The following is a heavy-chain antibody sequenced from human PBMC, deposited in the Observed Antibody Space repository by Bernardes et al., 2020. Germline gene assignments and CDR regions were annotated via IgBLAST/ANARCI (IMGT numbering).Heavy chain of an antibody. V-gene: IGHV3-35*01. Sequence: GGSLRLSCAASGFTFSNSDMNWVHQAPGKGLEWVSGVSWNGSRTHYADSVKGRFIISRDNSRNTLYLQTNSLRAEDTAVYYCVRNLSFYYDSSGYYYVDVFDYWGQGTTVTVSS. J-gene: IGHJ4*03. D-gene: IGHD3-22*01. CDR3: VRNLSFYYDSSGYYYVDVFDY. CDR1: GFTFSNSD. CDR2: VSWNGSRT.